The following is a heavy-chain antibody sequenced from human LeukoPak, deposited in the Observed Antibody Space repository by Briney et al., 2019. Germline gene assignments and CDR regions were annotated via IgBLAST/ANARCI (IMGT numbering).Heavy chain of an antibody. Sequence: GGSLRLSCAASGFTFSSYEMNWVRQTPGKGLEWVSYISSSGSTIYYADSVKGRFTISRDNAKNSLYLQMNSLRAEDTAVYYXXXXXXXXSSWYRGDWFDPWGQGTLVTVSS. D-gene: IGHD6-13*01. J-gene: IGHJ5*02. CDR3: XXXXXXXSSWYRGDWFDP. CDR1: GFTFSSYE. CDR2: ISSSGSTI. V-gene: IGHV3-48*03.